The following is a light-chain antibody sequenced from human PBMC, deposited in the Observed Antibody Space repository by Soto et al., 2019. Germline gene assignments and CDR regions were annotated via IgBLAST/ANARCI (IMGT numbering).Light chain of an antibody. CDR1: SSDVVGYHY. Sequence: QSALTQPASGSGSPGQSITISCTGTSSDVVGYHYVSWYQQHPGKAPKLMIYEFSNRPSGVSNRFSGSKSGKTAPLTISGRQAEDEADYFCSSYGSTSTRYVFGTGTKVNVL. CDR2: EFS. J-gene: IGLJ1*01. V-gene: IGLV2-14*01. CDR3: SSYGSTSTRYV.